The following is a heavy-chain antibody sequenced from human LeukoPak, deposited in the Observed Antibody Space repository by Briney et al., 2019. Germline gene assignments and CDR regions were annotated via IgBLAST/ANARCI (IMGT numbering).Heavy chain of an antibody. V-gene: IGHV3-20*04. J-gene: IGHJ4*02. CDR1: GFTFDDFG. D-gene: IGHD2-21*01. Sequence: AGGSLRLSCEASGFTFDDFGMSWVRQVPEKGLEWVSGINWNGGSTTYADSVKGRFTISRDNTKNSLYLQMHSLRVEDTAVYYCARGTTYYPGVDYWGQGTLVIVST. CDR3: ARGTTYYPGVDY. CDR2: INWNGGST.